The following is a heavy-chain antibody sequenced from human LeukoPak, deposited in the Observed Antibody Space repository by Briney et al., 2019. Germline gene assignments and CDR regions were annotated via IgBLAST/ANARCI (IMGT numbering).Heavy chain of an antibody. V-gene: IGHV3-48*03. J-gene: IGHJ4*02. CDR3: ARTVGATLDY. CDR2: ISSSGSTI. CDR1: EFTFSSFE. D-gene: IGHD1-26*01. Sequence: TGGSLRLSCAASEFTFSSFEMNWVRQAPGKGLEWVSYISSSGSTIYHADSVKGRFTSSRDNAKNSLYLQMNSLRAEDTAVYYCARTVGATLDYWGQGTLVTVSS.